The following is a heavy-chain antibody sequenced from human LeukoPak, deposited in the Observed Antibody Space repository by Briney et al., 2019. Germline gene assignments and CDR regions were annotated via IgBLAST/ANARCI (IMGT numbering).Heavy chain of an antibody. D-gene: IGHD1-26*01. Sequence: GSLRLSCAASGFTFSSYWMSWVRQAPGKGLEWVANIKQDGSEKYYVDSVKGRFTISRDNAKNSLYLQMNSLRAEDTAVYYCAREEGGSYSWPRFDYWGQGTLVTVSS. V-gene: IGHV3-7*01. J-gene: IGHJ4*02. CDR2: IKQDGSEK. CDR3: AREEGGSYSWPRFDY. CDR1: GFTFSSYW.